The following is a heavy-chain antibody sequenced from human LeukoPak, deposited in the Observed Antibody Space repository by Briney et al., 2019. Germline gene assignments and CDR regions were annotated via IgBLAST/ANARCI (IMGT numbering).Heavy chain of an antibody. CDR2: IYYSGST. J-gene: IGHJ4*02. V-gene: IGHV4-59*12. Sequence: SETLSLTCTVSGGSISGFYWSWIRQPPGKGLEWIGYIYYSGSTNYNPSLKSRVTISVDTSKNQFSLKLGSVTAADTAVYYCARDPDNLGIAAAGPFDYWGQGTLVTVSS. D-gene: IGHD6-13*01. CDR1: GGSISGFY. CDR3: ARDPDNLGIAAAGPFDY.